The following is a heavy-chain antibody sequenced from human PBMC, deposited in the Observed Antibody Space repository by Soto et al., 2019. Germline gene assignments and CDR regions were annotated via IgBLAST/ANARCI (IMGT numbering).Heavy chain of an antibody. CDR3: AGIYSGSPGVTLRY. J-gene: IGHJ4*02. Sequence: QVQLQESGPGLVKPSQTLTLTCTVSGGSISSGGYYWSWIRQHTGKGLEWIGYIYHSGSTYYNPSLKSRVTISVDTSKNQFSLKLSSVTAADTAVYYCAGIYSGSPGVTLRYWGQGTLVTVSS. CDR1: GGSISSGGYY. V-gene: IGHV4-31*03. CDR2: IYHSGST. D-gene: IGHD1-26*01.